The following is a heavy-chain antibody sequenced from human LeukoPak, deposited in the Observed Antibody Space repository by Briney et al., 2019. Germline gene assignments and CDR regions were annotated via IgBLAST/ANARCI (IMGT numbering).Heavy chain of an antibody. CDR1: RFTVSSNY. D-gene: IGHD3-16*01. J-gene: IGHJ4*02. CDR2: IYSGGST. Sequence: PGGSLTLSCAASRFTVSSNYMSWVRQAPGKGLEWVSVIYSGGSTYYADSVKGRFTISRDNSKNTLYLQMNSLRAEDTAVYYCAREGSRGYYFDYWGQGTLATVSS. V-gene: IGHV3-53*01. CDR3: AREGSRGYYFDY.